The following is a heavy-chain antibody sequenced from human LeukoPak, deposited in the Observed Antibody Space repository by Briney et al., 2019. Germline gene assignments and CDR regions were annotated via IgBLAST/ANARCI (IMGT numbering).Heavy chain of an antibody. V-gene: IGHV5-51*01. Sequence: GESLKISCKGSGYSFTSYWIGRVRQMPGKGLEWMGIIYPGDSDTRYSPSFQGQVTISADKSISTAYLQWSSLKASDTAMYYCARPPFYCSSTSCPFDYWGQGTLVTVSS. CDR2: IYPGDSDT. D-gene: IGHD2-2*01. CDR3: ARPPFYCSSTSCPFDY. CDR1: GYSFTSYW. J-gene: IGHJ4*02.